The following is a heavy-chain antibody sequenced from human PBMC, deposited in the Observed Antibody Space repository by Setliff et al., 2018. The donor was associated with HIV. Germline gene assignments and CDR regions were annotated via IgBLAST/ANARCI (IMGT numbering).Heavy chain of an antibody. V-gene: IGHV1-46*01. CDR3: ARDPAPSSSASYFRH. J-gene: IGHJ1*01. CDR1: GYTLAELS. Sequence: ASVKVSCKISGYTLAELSIHWVRQAPGKGLEWMGIINPSSGSTTYAQKFQGRVTMTRDTSTSTVYMELSSLRSEDTAVYYCARDPAPSSSASYFRHWGQGTPVTVSS. CDR2: INPSSGST. D-gene: IGHD6-6*01.